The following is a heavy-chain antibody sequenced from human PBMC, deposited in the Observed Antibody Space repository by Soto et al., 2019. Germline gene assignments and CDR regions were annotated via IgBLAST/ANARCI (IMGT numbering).Heavy chain of an antibody. CDR2: IYYSGST. D-gene: IGHD4-4*01. CDR1: GGSISSYY. J-gene: IGHJ5*02. Sequence: QVQLQESGPGLVKPSETLSLTCTVSGGSISSYYWSWIRQPPGKGLEWIGYIYYSGSTNYNPSLKSRVTISVDTSKNQFSLKLSSVTAADTAVYYCARDEMGDDYSWGNWFDPWGQGTLVTVSS. CDR3: ARDEMGDDYSWGNWFDP. V-gene: IGHV4-59*01.